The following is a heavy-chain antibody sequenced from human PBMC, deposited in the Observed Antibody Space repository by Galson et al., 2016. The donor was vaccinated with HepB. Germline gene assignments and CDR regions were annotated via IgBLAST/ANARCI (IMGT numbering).Heavy chain of an antibody. CDR1: GFSFSDHY. V-gene: IGHV3-72*01. Sequence: SLRLSCAASGFSFSDHYMDWVRQAPGKGLEWVGRIRDKANSYTTEYAASVKGRFTISRDDSKTSLYLQMNSLNGEDTAVYYGTTLTGSKSEFDYWGQGTLVTVSS. D-gene: IGHD3-9*01. CDR3: TTLTGSKSEFDY. CDR2: IRDKANSYTT. J-gene: IGHJ4*02.